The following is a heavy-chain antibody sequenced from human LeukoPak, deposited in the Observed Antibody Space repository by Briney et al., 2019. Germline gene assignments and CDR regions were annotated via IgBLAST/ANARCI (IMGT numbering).Heavy chain of an antibody. D-gene: IGHD3-9*01. CDR3: ASVLRYFVQDDAFDI. V-gene: IGHV3-30-3*01. CDR1: GFTFSSYA. J-gene: IGHJ3*02. CDR2: ISYDGSNK. Sequence: GGSLRPSCAASGFTFSSYAMHWVRQAPGKGLEWVAVISYDGSNKYYADSVKGRFTISRDNSKNTLYLQMNSLRAEDTAVYYCASVLRYFVQDDAFDIWGQGTMVTVSS.